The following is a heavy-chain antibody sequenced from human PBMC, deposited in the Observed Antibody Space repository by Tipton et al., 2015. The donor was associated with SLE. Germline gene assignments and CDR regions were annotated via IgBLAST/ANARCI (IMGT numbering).Heavy chain of an antibody. CDR2: IKQDGSEK. CDR1: GFTFSSYW. Sequence: SLRLSCAASGFTFSSYWMSWVRQAPGKGLEWVANIKQDGSEKYYVDSVKGRFTISRDNAKNSLYLQMNSLRAEDTAVYYCARSRRIMITFGGVGSFDYWGQGTLVTVSS. J-gene: IGHJ4*02. D-gene: IGHD3-16*01. CDR3: ARSRRIMITFGGVGSFDY. V-gene: IGHV3-7*01.